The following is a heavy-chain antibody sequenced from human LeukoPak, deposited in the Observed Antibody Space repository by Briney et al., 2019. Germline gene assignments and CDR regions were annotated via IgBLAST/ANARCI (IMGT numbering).Heavy chain of an antibody. CDR2: INPNSGTT. CDR3: ATNLTILDAFDV. D-gene: IGHD5-24*01. CDR1: GYTFTGYY. Sequence: ASVKVSCKASGYTFTGYYLSWVRQAPGQGLEWMGWINPNSGTTNYAQKFQGRVTMTRDTFITRAYMELSRLISDDTAMYYCATNLTILDAFDVWGQGTEVTVSS. J-gene: IGHJ3*01. V-gene: IGHV1-2*02.